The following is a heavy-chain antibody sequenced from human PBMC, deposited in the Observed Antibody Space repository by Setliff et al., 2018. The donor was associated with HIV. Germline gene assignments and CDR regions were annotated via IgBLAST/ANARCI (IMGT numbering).Heavy chain of an antibody. CDR2: IYYSGST. CDR1: GGSISSGNYY. D-gene: IGHD3-10*01. CDR3: AREGARHYCSGRYHSWFDP. J-gene: IGHJ5*02. Sequence: SETLSLTCTVSGGSISSGNYYWSWIRQHPGKGLEWIGYIYYSGSTYYNPSLKSRVTMSVDTSKNQFSLKLSSVTAADTAVYYCAREGARHYCSGRYHSWFDPWGQGTQVTVSS. V-gene: IGHV4-31*03.